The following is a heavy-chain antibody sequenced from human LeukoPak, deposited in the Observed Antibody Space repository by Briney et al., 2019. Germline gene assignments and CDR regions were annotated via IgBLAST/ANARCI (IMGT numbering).Heavy chain of an antibody. CDR3: ARAGGTTYYDFWSGYSGNWFDP. CDR1: GYTFTSYD. Sequence: GASVKVSCKASGYTFTSYDINWVRQATGQGLEWMGWMNPNSGNTGYAQKFQGRVTMTRNTSISTAYMELSSLRSEDTAVYYCARAGGTTYYDFWSGYSGNWFDPWGQGTLVTVSS. D-gene: IGHD3-3*01. CDR2: MNPNSGNT. V-gene: IGHV1-8*01. J-gene: IGHJ5*02.